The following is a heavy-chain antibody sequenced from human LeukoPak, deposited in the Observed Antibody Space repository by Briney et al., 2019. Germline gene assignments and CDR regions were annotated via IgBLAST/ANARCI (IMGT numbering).Heavy chain of an antibody. CDR2: IYPGDSDT. D-gene: IGHD5-12*01. Sequence: GESLKISCKGSGYSFTSYWIGWVRQMPGKGLEWMGIIYPGDSDTRYSPSFQGQVTISADKSISTAYLQWSSLKASDTAMYYCARRQSGYDAPYYFDYWGQGTLVTVSS. CDR1: GYSFTSYW. J-gene: IGHJ4*02. V-gene: IGHV5-51*01. CDR3: ARRQSGYDAPYYFDY.